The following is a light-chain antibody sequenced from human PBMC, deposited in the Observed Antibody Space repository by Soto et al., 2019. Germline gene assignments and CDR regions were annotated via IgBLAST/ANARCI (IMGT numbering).Light chain of an antibody. Sequence: DIQMTQSPTTVSASVGDRVTITCRASQNINTWLAWYQQKQRKGPKLLILKAPTLESGVPSRFSGRGSGTEFTLTISRLQRDGLGTYYFQQYDNYFWEFGQGTKVDIK. CDR2: KAP. J-gene: IGKJ1*01. CDR1: QNINTW. CDR3: QQYDNYFWE. V-gene: IGKV1-5*03.